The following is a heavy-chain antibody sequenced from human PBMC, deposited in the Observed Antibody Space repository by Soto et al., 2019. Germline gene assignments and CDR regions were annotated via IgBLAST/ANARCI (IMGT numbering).Heavy chain of an antibody. CDR1: GFTFSSYW. V-gene: IGHV3-74*01. D-gene: IGHD3-10*01. CDR3: ASDLSGRADV. J-gene: IGHJ6*02. Sequence: SLRLSCAASGFTFSSYWMHWVRQAPGKGLVWVSRMNEDGGTTDYADSVKGRFTISRDNAKNTLYLQMNSLRVEDTAVYYCASDLSGRADVWGQGTTVTVSS. CDR2: MNEDGGTT.